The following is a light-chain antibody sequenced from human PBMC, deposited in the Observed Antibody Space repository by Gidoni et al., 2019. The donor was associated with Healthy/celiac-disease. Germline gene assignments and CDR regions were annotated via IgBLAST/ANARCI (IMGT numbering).Light chain of an antibody. J-gene: IGKJ2*01. CDR2: AAS. CDR1: QSISSY. Sequence: DIQMTQSPSSLSASVGDRVTITCRASQSISSYLHWYQQKPVNVPKLLIYAASSLQSWVPSRFSGRGAGTDFTTTSSRLQPEDVATYYCQQSYSTPYTFGQGTKLEIK. V-gene: IGKV1-39*01. CDR3: QQSYSTPYT.